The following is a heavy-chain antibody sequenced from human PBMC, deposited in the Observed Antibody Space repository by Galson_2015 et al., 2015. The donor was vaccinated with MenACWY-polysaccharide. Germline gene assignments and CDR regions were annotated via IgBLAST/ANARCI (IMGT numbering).Heavy chain of an antibody. V-gene: IGHV3-23*01. CDR2: ISGSGDST. CDR1: GFIFSSYA. Sequence: SLRLSCAAYGFIFSSYAMSWVRQAPGKGLEWVSTISGSGDSTYYADSVKGRFTISRDNSKNTVYPQMNSLRAEDMAVYYCAKDSGGTYYDISHQRDSWGQGTLVTVSS. D-gene: IGHD3-9*01. CDR3: AKDSGGTYYDISHQRDS. J-gene: IGHJ4*02.